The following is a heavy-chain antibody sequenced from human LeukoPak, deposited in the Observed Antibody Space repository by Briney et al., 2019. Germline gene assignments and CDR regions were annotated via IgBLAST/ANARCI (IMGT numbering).Heavy chain of an antibody. CDR1: GYTFTSYG. J-gene: IGHJ4*02. CDR3: AREMNNEYYFDY. V-gene: IGHV1-18*01. D-gene: IGHD1-1*01. Sequence: ASVKVSCKASGYTFTSYGISWVRRAPGQGLEWMGWISAYNGSTNYAQKLQGRVTMTTDTSTSTAYMELRSLRSDDTAVYYCAREMNNEYYFDYWGQGTLVTVSS. CDR2: ISAYNGST.